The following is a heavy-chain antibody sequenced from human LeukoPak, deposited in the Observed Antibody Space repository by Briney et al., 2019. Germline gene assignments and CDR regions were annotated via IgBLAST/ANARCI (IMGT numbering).Heavy chain of an antibody. CDR1: GYTFTSYD. CDR2: MNPNSGNT. D-gene: IGHD5-12*01. CDR3: ARGSSGYDFDY. Sequence: APVKVSCKASGYTFTSYDINWVRQATGQGLEWMGWMNPNSGNTGYAQKFQGRVTMTRNASISTAYMELSSLRSGDTAVYYCARGSSGYDFDYWGQGTLVTVSS. J-gene: IGHJ4*02. V-gene: IGHV1-8*01.